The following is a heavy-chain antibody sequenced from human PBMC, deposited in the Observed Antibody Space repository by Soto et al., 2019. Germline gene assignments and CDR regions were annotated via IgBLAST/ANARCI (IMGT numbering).Heavy chain of an antibody. D-gene: IGHD3-9*01. Sequence: SETLCLTCAVSGACITGADSYWFWIRKPPRKRLQSICYIADSVYTYNYPSLRSRVTISADRSENKSSLTLKSVPAADPAVYFCARAFERSAIGCWGQGTSLTVSS. CDR3: ARAFERSAIGC. CDR1: GACITGADSY. J-gene: IGHJ4*02. CDR2: IADSVYT. V-gene: IGHV4-30-2*01.